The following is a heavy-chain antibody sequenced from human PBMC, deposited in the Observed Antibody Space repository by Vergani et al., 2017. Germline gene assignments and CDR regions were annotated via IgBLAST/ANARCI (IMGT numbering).Heavy chain of an antibody. D-gene: IGHD3-3*01. Sequence: QLQLQESGPGLVKPSETLSLTCTVSGGSISSSSYYWGWIRQPPGKGLEWIGSIYYSGSTNYNPSLKSRVTISVDTSKNQFSLKLSSVTAAATAEYYCERDRRASYYDVWCGYYIPLSTHGMDVWGQGTTVTVSS. CDR1: GGSISSSSYY. CDR3: ERDRRASYYDVWCGYYIPLSTHGMDV. V-gene: IGHV4-39*07. J-gene: IGHJ6*02. CDR2: IYYSGST.